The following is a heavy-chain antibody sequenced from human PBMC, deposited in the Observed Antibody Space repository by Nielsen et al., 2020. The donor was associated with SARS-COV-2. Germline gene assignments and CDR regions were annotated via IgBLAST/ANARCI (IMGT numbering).Heavy chain of an antibody. D-gene: IGHD1-26*01. Sequence: ASVKVSCKASGYTFTRYGVSWVRQAPGQGLEWMGWISGYSGNTNYAQKFQDRVTMTSDTSTSTAYMELRSLRSDDTAVYFCVRELSDKGSYYFDYWGQGALVTVSS. CDR2: ISGYSGNT. J-gene: IGHJ4*02. CDR3: VRELSDKGSYYFDY. V-gene: IGHV1-18*04. CDR1: GYTFTRYG.